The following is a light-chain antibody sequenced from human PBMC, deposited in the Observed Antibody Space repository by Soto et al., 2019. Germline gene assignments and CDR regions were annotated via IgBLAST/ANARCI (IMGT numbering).Light chain of an antibody. J-gene: IGKJ1*01. CDR1: QGISSY. CDR3: QQSYSSPPT. Sequence: AIRMTQSPSSFSASTGDRVTITCRASQGISSYLAWYQQKPGKAPKLLIYAASTLQSGAPSRFSGSRSGPDFTLTISSLQPEDFATYYCQQSYSSPPTFGQGTKVDIK. V-gene: IGKV1-8*01. CDR2: AAS.